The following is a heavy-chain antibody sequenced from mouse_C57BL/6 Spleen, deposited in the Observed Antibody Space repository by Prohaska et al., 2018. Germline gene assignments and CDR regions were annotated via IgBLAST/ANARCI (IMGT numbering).Heavy chain of an antibody. V-gene: IGHV6-3*01. J-gene: IGHJ2*01. D-gene: IGHD1-1*01. CDR2: IRLKSDNYAT. CDR3: AGPGSSLGD. CDR1: GFTFSNYW. Sequence: EVKLEESGGGLVQPGRSMKLSCVASGFTFSNYWMNWVRQSPEQGLEWVAQIRLKSDNYATHYAESVEERFTISRYDSKSSLYLQMISFRAEDTRIYDSAGPGSSLGDWGKGTTLTVSS.